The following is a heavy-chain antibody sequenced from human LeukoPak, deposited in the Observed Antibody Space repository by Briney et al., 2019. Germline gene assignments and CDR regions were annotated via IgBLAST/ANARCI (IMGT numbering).Heavy chain of an antibody. Sequence: YTGTTKYNPSLKSRVTISIDTSKNQFSLKLSSVTAADTAVYYCARRTASGLEGFDIWGQGTLVTVSA. CDR3: ARRTASGLEGFDI. D-gene: IGHD6-19*01. J-gene: IGHJ3*02. V-gene: IGHV4-59*12. CDR2: YTGTT.